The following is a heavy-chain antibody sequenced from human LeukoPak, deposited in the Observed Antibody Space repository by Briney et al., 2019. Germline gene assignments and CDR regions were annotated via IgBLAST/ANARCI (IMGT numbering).Heavy chain of an antibody. J-gene: IGHJ5*02. CDR3: AGTAYCSSTSCVNWFDP. CDR1: GGSISSYY. D-gene: IGHD2-2*01. V-gene: IGHV4-59*12. Sequence: SETLSLTCTVSGGSISSYYWSWIRQPPGKGLEWIGYIYYSGSTNYNPSLKSRVTISVDRSKNQFSLKLSSVTAADTAVYYCAGTAYCSSTSCVNWFDPWGQGTLVTVSS. CDR2: IYYSGST.